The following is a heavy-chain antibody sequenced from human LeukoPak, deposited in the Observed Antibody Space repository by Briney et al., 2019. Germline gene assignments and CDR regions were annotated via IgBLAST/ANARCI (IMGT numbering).Heavy chain of an antibody. D-gene: IGHD3-22*01. J-gene: IGHJ4*02. CDR2: FHPEDGET. V-gene: IGHV1-24*01. CDR3: ARDSMIVVVINSRLDY. CDR1: GYTVTELS. Sequence: ASVKVSCKVSGYTVTELSMHWVRQSPGKGLEWMGGFHPEDGETIYAQKFQGRVTMTEDTSTDTAYMELRSLRSDDTAVYYCARDSMIVVVINSRLDYWGQGTLVTVSS.